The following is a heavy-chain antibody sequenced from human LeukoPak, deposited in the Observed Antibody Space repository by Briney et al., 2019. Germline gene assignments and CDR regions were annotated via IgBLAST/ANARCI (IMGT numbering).Heavy chain of an antibody. CDR3: ARDLSSSTSCYSY. D-gene: IGHD2-2*01. CDR2: ISHSGNYI. V-gene: IGHV3-21*01. J-gene: IGHJ4*02. CDR1: GFTFSSHS. Sequence: KPGGSLRRSCAASGFTFSSHSMNWVRQAPGKGLEWVSSISHSGNYIYYADSVEGRFTISRDNAKNSLYLQMNSLRAEDTAVYYCARDLSSSTSCYSYWGQGTLVTVSS.